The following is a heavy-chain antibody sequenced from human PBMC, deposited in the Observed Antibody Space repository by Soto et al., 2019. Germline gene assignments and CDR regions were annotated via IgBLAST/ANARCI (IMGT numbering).Heavy chain of an antibody. CDR2: IYPGDSDT. D-gene: IGHD3-22*01. CDR3: ARLYYYDSSGYYNPAAGYYLDY. J-gene: IGHJ4*02. CDR1: GYSFTSYW. Sequence: PGESLKISCKGSGYSFTSYWIGWVCQMPGKGLEWMGIIYPGDSDTRYSPSFQGQVTISADKSISTAYLQWSSLKASDTAMYYCARLYYYDSSGYYNPAAGYYLDYWGQGTLVTVSS. V-gene: IGHV5-51*01.